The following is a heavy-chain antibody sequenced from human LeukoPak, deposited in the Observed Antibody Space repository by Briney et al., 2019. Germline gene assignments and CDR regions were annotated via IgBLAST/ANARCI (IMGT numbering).Heavy chain of an antibody. Sequence: GGSLRLSCATSGFTFSSYWMSWVRRAPGKGLEWVANIKQDGSQIFYVDSVKGRFTISRDTAKNSLSLQMNRLRAEDTAVYYCAREYCSGTSCYGYFDYWGQGTLVTVSS. D-gene: IGHD2-2*01. V-gene: IGHV3-7*01. CDR3: AREYCSGTSCYGYFDY. CDR2: IKQDGSQI. CDR1: GFTFSSYW. J-gene: IGHJ4*02.